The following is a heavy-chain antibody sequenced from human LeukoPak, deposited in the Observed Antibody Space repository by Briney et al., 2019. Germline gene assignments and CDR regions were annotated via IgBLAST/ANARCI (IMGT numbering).Heavy chain of an antibody. V-gene: IGHV4-34*01. CDR1: GGSFSGFY. J-gene: IGHJ5*02. Sequence: SETLSLTCSVYGGSFSGFYWNWIRQPPGKGLEWIGEINHSGSTHYSPSLKSRLSISVDPSKNQFSLKLSSVTAADTAVYYCARGGGYCTNNVCPPWFDPWGQGALVTVSS. D-gene: IGHD2-8*01. CDR2: INHSGST. CDR3: ARGGGYCTNNVCPPWFDP.